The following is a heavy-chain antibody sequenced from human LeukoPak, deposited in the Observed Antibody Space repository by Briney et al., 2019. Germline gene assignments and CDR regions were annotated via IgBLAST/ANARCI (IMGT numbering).Heavy chain of an antibody. CDR3: ARKGYCSGGSCYHVLAFDY. V-gene: IGHV3-23*01. CDR2: ISGSGGST. CDR1: GFTFSSYE. Sequence: GGSLRLSCVASGFTFSSYEMHWVRQAPGKGLEWVSAISGSGGSTYYADSVKGRFTISRDNSKNTLYQQMNSLRAEDTAVYYCARKGYCSGGSCYHVLAFDYWGQGTLVTVSS. D-gene: IGHD2-15*01. J-gene: IGHJ4*02.